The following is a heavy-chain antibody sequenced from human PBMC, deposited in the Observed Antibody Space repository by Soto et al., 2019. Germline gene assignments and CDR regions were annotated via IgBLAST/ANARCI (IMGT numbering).Heavy chain of an antibody. V-gene: IGHV1-2*02. CDR3: ARDPIGGGAPYYFDY. Sequence: QVQLMQSGAEVKKPGASVKVSCKTSGYTFTADYLYWVRQAPGQGLEWMGGINPNTGDTIYAQKFQGRVTMTRDPSISTAYMELPRLRSDDTAVYFCARDPIGGGAPYYFDYWGQGTLVTVSS. CDR2: INPNTGDT. D-gene: IGHD3-10*01. CDR1: GYTFTADY. J-gene: IGHJ4*02.